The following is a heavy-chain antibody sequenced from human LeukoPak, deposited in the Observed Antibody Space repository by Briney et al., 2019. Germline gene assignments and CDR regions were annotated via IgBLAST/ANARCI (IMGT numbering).Heavy chain of an antibody. CDR2: INPNSGKT. J-gene: IGHJ2*01. V-gene: IGHV1-8*03. CDR3: ARHKVAYFDH. CDR1: GYTFTISD. Sequence: ASVKVSCKASGYTFTISDIHWFRQAPGQGPEWMGWINPNSGKTGYAQKFQGRVTITRDTSIRTAYVELSSLRSEDTAVYYCARHKVAYFDHWGRGTLVTVSS. D-gene: IGHD5-12*01.